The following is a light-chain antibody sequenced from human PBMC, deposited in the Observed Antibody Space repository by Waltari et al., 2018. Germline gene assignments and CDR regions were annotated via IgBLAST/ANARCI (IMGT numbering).Light chain of an antibody. J-gene: IGLJ3*02. CDR3: CSYAGTGTWV. V-gene: IGLV2-23*01. Sequence: QSALTQPASVSGSPGQSIAISCTGTSSEFGSYYLVSWYQHHPGNAPKLIIYEATKRPSGVSNRFSGCQAGNTASLTVSGLQAEDEADYYCCSYAGTGTWVFGGGTKLTVL. CDR2: EAT. CDR1: SSEFGSYYL.